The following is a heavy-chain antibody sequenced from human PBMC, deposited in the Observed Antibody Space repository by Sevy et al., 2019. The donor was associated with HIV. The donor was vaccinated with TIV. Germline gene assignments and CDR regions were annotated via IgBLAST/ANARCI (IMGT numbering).Heavy chain of an antibody. D-gene: IGHD3-3*01. CDR2: IYYSGSA. CDR1: GGYISSNNYY. V-gene: IGHV4-39*01. CDR3: ARLTIFGVVTDNWFDP. J-gene: IGHJ5*02. Sequence: SETLSLTCTVSGGYISSNNYYWGWIRQPPGKGLEWIGSIYYSGSAYYNPSLKSRVTISVDTSKNQFSLKVSSVTAADTAVYHCARLTIFGVVTDNWFDPWGQGTLVTVSS.